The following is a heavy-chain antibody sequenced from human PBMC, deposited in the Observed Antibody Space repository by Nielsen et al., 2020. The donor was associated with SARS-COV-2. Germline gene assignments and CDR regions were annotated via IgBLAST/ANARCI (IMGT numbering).Heavy chain of an antibody. V-gene: IGHV4-31*03. J-gene: IGHJ5*02. Sequence: LRLSCTVSGGSISSGGYYWSWIRQHPGKGLEWIGYIYCSGSTYYNPSLKSRVTISVDTSKNQFSLKLSSVTAADTAVYYCARESSGSYSGGWFDPWGQGTLVTVSS. D-gene: IGHD1-26*01. CDR1: GGSISSGGYY. CDR2: IYCSGST. CDR3: ARESSGSYSGGWFDP.